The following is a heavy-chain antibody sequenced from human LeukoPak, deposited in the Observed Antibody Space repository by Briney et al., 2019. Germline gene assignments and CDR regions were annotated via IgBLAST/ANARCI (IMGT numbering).Heavy chain of an antibody. CDR2: ISGSGGST. Sequence: GGSLRLSCAASGFTFSSYAMSWVRQAPGKGLEWVSAISGSGGSTYYADSVKGRFTISRDNSKNTLYLQMNSLRAEDTAVYYCAKGPELITMIVVVIKSGEYYFDYWGQGTLVTVSS. CDR3: AKGPELITMIVVVIKSGEYYFDY. V-gene: IGHV3-23*01. J-gene: IGHJ4*02. CDR1: GFTFSSYA. D-gene: IGHD3-22*01.